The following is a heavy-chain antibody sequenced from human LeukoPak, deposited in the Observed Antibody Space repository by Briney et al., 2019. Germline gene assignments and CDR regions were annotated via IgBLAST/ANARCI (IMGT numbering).Heavy chain of an antibody. CDR3: AKFGEFSY. Sequence: ASVKVSCKSAGYTFTSYDINWVREATGQELEWMGWMNPNSGNTGYAQKFQGRVTMTRNTSISTAYMELSSLRSEDTAVYYCAKFGEFSYWGQGTLVTVSS. D-gene: IGHD3-10*01. CDR2: MNPNSGNT. CDR1: GYTFTSYD. J-gene: IGHJ4*02. V-gene: IGHV1-8*01.